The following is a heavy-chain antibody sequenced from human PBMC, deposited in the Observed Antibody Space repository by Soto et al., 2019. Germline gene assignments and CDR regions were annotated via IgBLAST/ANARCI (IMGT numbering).Heavy chain of an antibody. CDR2: IYYSGST. D-gene: IGHD2-2*01. CDR3: ARATIVVVPAAGNWFDP. J-gene: IGHJ5*02. CDR1: GGSISSGDYY. V-gene: IGHV4-30-4*01. Sequence: SETLSLTCTVSGGSISSGDYYWSWIRQPPGKGLEWIGYIYYSGSTYYNPSLKSRVTISVDTSKNQFSLKLSSVTAADTAVYYCARATIVVVPAAGNWFDPWGQGTLVTVSS.